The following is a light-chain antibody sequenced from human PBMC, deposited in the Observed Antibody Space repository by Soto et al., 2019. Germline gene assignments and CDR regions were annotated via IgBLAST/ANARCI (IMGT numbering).Light chain of an antibody. V-gene: IGKV1-9*01. CDR3: QQYGSSPPRRT. CDR1: QGIRSF. Sequence: DVQLTQSPSFLSASVGDRVTITCRASQGIRSFLAWYQQKPGTAPKLLISATSTLQSGVPSRFSGSGSGTEFTLTISRLEPEDFAVYYCQQYGSSPPRRTFGQGTKVEIK. CDR2: ATS. J-gene: IGKJ1*01.